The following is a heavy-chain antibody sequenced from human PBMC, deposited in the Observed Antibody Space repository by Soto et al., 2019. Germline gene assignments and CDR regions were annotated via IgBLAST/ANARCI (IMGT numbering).Heavy chain of an antibody. CDR2: ISGYNGNT. J-gene: IGHJ4*02. CDR1: GYTFTSYG. Sequence: QVQLVQSGAEVKKPGASVKVSCKASGYTFTSYGISWVRQAPGQGLEWMGWISGYNGNTNYARKLQGRVTMTTDTSTSTAYMELRSLRSGDTPVHNCARHLTGQLVDYWGQGTLATVSS. CDR3: ARHLTGQLVDY. V-gene: IGHV1-18*01. D-gene: IGHD2-2*01.